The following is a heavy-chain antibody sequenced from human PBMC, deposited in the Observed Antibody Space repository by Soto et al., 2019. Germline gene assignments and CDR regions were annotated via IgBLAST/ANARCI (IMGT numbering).Heavy chain of an antibody. CDR1: GFTYEDFA. V-gene: IGHV3-9*01. CDR2: ISWNSAST. Sequence: EVQLVESGGGLVEPGKSLRLSCVVSGFTYEDFAMHWVRQAPGKGLEWDSGISWNSASTGYADSVTCRFTISRDNAKNSLYLHMRNLPGDDTAMYYCVKDFRLYTTGLDVWGAGISV. J-gene: IGHJ6*02. CDR3: VKDFRLYTTGLDV. D-gene: IGHD2-2*02.